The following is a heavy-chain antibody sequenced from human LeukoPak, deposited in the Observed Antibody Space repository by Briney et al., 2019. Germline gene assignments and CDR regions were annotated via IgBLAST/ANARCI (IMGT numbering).Heavy chain of an antibody. CDR1: GYTFTSYG. V-gene: IGHV1-18*01. CDR3: ARDREVRYFDWLGTIRPRFDY. J-gene: IGHJ4*02. Sequence: GASVKVSCKASGYTFTSYGISWVRQAPGQGLEWMGWISAYNGNTNYAQKLQGRVTMTTDTSTSTAYMELRSLRSDDTAVYYCARDREVRYFDWLGTIRPRFDYWGQGTLVTVSS. CDR2: ISAYNGNT. D-gene: IGHD3-9*01.